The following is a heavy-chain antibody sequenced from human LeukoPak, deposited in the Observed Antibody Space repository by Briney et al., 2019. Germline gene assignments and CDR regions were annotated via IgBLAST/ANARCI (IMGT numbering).Heavy chain of an antibody. CDR3: ARRYYYYGMDV. CDR1: GGSISSYY. J-gene: IGHJ6*02. V-gene: IGHV4-59*08. CDR2: IYYSGST. Sequence: SETLSLTCTVSGGSISSYYWSWIRQPPGKGLEWIGYIYYSGSTNYNPSLKSRVTISVDTSKNQFSLKLSSVTAADTTVYYCARRYYYYGMDVWGQGTTVTVSS.